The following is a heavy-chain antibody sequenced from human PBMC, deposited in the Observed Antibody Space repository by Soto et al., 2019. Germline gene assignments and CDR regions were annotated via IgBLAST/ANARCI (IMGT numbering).Heavy chain of an antibody. Sequence: EVQLVESGGGLVKPGGSLRLSCAASGFTFSGHTINWVRQAPGKGLEWVSSVSRSSSYIYYADSVKGRFTVSRDDAEKSLYLQMNSLRAADTAIYYCARCMGFDGSGYACFDSRGQGTQVTVSS. CDR3: ARCMGFDGSGYACFDS. J-gene: IGHJ4*02. V-gene: IGHV3-21*01. CDR2: VSRSSSYI. D-gene: IGHD3-10*01. CDR1: GFTFSGHT.